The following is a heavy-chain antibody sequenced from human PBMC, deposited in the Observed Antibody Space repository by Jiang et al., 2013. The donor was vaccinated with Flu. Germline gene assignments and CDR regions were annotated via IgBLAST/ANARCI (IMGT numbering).Heavy chain of an antibody. Sequence: GYTFTSYAMNWVRQAPGQGLEWMGWINTNTGNPTYAQGFTGRFVFSLDTSVSTAYLQISSLKAEDTAVYYCARDYSSSWSDYYYGMDVWGQGTTVTVSS. J-gene: IGHJ6*02. D-gene: IGHD6-13*01. CDR2: INTNTGNP. CDR3: ARDYSSSWSDYYYGMDV. CDR1: GYTFTSYA. V-gene: IGHV7-4-1*02.